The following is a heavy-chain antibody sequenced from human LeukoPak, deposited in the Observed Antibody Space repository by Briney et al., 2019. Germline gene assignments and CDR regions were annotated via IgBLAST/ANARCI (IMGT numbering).Heavy chain of an antibody. Sequence: GGSLRLSCAASGLNFNIYNMNWFRQAPGKGLEWVSSINTRSSHIYYADSVKGRFTISRDNPKNSLYLHMNSLRAEDTAVYYRVAYLDAFDIWGHGAMVTVSS. V-gene: IGHV3-21*01. CDR1: GLNFNIYN. CDR2: INTRSSHI. CDR3: VAYLDAFDI. D-gene: IGHD2-2*01. J-gene: IGHJ3*02.